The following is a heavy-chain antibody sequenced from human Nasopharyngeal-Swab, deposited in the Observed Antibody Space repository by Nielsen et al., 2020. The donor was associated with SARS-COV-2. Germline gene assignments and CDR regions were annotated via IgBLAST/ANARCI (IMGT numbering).Heavy chain of an antibody. CDR3: ARGRARITMVRGVKQQHFDY. CDR2: INHSGST. V-gene: IGHV4-34*01. J-gene: IGHJ4*02. Sequence: QAPGKGLAWIGEINHSGSTNYNPSLKSRVTISVDTSKNQFSLKLSSVTAADTAVYYCARGRARITMVRGVKQQHFDYWGQGTLVTVSS. D-gene: IGHD3-10*01.